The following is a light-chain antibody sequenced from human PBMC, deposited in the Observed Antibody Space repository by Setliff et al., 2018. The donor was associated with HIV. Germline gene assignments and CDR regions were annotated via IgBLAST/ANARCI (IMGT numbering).Light chain of an antibody. J-gene: IGLJ1*01. CDR3: RSFDGQLRAYV. V-gene: IGLV1-40*01. CDR2: GNN. CDR1: SSNVGAGYN. Sequence: QSALTQPPSVSGAPGQRVTISCTGSSSNVGAGYNVHWYQQLPGRVPKLLIYGNNNRPSGVPDRFSVSKSGTSAFLAITGLQAEDEADFYCRSFDGQLRAYVFGTGTQRTVL.